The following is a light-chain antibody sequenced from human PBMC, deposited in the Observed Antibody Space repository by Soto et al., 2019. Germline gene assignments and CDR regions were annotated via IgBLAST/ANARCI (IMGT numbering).Light chain of an antibody. Sequence: QSALTQPASVSGSPGQSIAISCTGTSHDVGGYNYVSWYQQHPGKAPKLMIYDVSARPSGVSNRFSGSKSDNTASLTISGLQAEYEADYYCSSYTSSSTVVFGGGTKLTVL. J-gene: IGLJ2*01. CDR1: SHDVGGYNY. CDR2: DVS. CDR3: SSYTSSSTVV. V-gene: IGLV2-14*01.